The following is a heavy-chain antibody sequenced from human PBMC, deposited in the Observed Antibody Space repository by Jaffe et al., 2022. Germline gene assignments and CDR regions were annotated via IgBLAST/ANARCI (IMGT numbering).Heavy chain of an antibody. V-gene: IGHV1-3*01. CDR2: INAGNGNT. D-gene: IGHD4-17*01. CDR1: GYTFTSYA. Sequence: QVQLVQSGAEVKKPGASVKVSCKASGYTFTSYAMHWVRQAPGQRLEWMGWINAGNGNTKYSQKFQGRVTITRDTSASTAYMELSSLRSEDTAVYYCAREGDYGDYVPDLFDYWGQGTLVTVSS. CDR3: AREGDYGDYVPDLFDY. J-gene: IGHJ4*02.